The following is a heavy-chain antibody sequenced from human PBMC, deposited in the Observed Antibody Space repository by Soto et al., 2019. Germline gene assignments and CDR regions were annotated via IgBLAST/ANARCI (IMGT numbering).Heavy chain of an antibody. CDR1: GYSFAGYW. D-gene: IGHD3-22*01. CDR2: IDPSDSQT. V-gene: IGHV5-10-1*01. J-gene: IGHJ4*02. CDR3: ARQIYDSDTGPNFQYYFDS. Sequence: PGESLKISCKGSGYSFAGYWITWVRQKPGKGLEWMGRIDPSDSQTYYSPSLRGHVTISATKSITTVFLQWNSLRASDTAMYYCARQIYDSDTGPNFQYYFDSWGQGTPVTVSS.